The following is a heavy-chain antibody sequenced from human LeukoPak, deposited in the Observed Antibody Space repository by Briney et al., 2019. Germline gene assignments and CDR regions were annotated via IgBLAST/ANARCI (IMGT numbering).Heavy chain of an antibody. CDR2: INPNSGGT. D-gene: IGHD6-19*01. J-gene: IGHJ4*02. CDR3: ARDMDRGQWLVRPYY. Sequence: ASVKVSCKASGYTFTGYYIHWVRQAPGQGLEWMGWINPNSGGTNYEQNFQGRVTMTRDTSISTAYMELRRLRSDDTAVYYCARDMDRGQWLVRPYYWGQGTLVTVSS. V-gene: IGHV1-2*02. CDR1: GYTFTGYY.